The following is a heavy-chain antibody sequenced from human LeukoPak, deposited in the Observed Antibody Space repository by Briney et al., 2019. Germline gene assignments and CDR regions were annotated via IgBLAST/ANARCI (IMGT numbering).Heavy chain of an antibody. D-gene: IGHD3-9*01. CDR3: ARDRAIRYFDWLSNGMDV. CDR1: GGSISTYY. J-gene: IGHJ6*02. Sequence: SETLSLTCTVSGGSISTYYWSWIRQPPGKGLEWLGYIYYTGSTNYNPSLESRVTISVDTPKNQFSLRMTSVTAADTAVYYCARDRAIRYFDWLSNGMDVWGQGTTVTVSS. CDR2: IYYTGST. V-gene: IGHV4-59*01.